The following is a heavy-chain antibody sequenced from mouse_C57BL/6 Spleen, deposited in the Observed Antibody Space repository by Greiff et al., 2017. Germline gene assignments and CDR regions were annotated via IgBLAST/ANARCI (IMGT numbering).Heavy chain of an antibody. CDR2: ISSGSSTI. Sequence: EVKLVESGGGLVKPGGSLKLSCAASGFTFSDYGMHWVRQAPEKGLAWVAYISSGSSTIYYADTVKGRFTISRDNAKNTLFLQMTSLRSEDTAMFYCARKVSGDWYFDVWGTGTTVTVSS. V-gene: IGHV5-17*01. CDR1: GFTFSDYG. D-gene: IGHD2-14*01. CDR3: ARKVSGDWYFDV. J-gene: IGHJ1*03.